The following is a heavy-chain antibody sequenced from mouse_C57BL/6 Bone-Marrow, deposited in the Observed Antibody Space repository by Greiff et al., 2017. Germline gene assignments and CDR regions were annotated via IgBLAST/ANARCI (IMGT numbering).Heavy chain of an antibody. J-gene: IGHJ3*01. Sequence: QVQLQQSGAELVRPGASVTLSCKASGYAFTDYEMHWVKQTPVHGLEWIGAIDPETGGTAYNQKFKGKAILTADKSSSTAYMELRSLTSEDSAVYYCTRFDSSGPSPAYWGQGTLVTVSA. CDR3: TRFDSSGPSPAY. CDR1: GYAFTDYE. D-gene: IGHD3-2*02. V-gene: IGHV1-15*01. CDR2: IDPETGGT.